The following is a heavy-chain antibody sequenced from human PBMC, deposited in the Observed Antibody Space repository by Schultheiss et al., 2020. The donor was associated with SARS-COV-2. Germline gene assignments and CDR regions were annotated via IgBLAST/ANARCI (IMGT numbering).Heavy chain of an antibody. V-gene: IGHV4-61*05. Sequence: SETLSLTCSVSGGSISSNNNFWAWIRQPPGKGLDPIGNIYFTGITKYNPTLKSRVTISIDTSKNQFSLKLGSVTAADTAVYFCARATRVESLFSVRGGSFDFWGRGALVTVSS. CDR2: IYFTGIT. J-gene: IGHJ4*03. CDR1: GGSISSNNNF. CDR3: ARATRVESLFSVRGGSFDF. D-gene: IGHD3-16*01.